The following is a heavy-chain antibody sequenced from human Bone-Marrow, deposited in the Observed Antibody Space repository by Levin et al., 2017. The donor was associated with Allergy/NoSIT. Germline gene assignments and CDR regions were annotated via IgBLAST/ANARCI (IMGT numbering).Heavy chain of an antibody. J-gene: IGHJ6*02. CDR2: INPNSGGT. Sequence: GESLKISCKASGYTFTGYYMHWVRQAPGQGLEWMGWINPNSGGTNYAQKFQGRVTMTRDTSISTAYMELSRLRSDDTAVYYCARDSEIVVGPWKHYYYYGMDVWGQGTTVTVSS. CDR3: ARDSEIVVGPWKHYYYYGMDV. D-gene: IGHD2-2*01. V-gene: IGHV1-2*02. CDR1: GYTFTGYY.